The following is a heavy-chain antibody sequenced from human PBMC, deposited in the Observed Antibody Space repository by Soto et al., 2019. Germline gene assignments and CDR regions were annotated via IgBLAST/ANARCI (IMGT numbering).Heavy chain of an antibody. D-gene: IGHD4-4*01. J-gene: IGHJ6*03. CDR3: GRQADYSNYALQGYYYYMDV. Sequence: GGSLRLSCAASGFTFSSHSMNWVRQAPGKGLEWVSHISSSSRTIYYADSVKGRFTISRDNAKNSVYLQMNSLRAEDTAVYYCGRQADYSNYALQGYYYYMDVWGKGTTVTVSS. CDR2: ISSSSRTI. CDR1: GFTFSSHS. V-gene: IGHV3-48*01.